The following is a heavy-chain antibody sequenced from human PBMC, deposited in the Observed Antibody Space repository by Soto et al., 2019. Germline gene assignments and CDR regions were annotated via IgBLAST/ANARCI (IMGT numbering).Heavy chain of an antibody. V-gene: IGHV1-18*01. D-gene: IGHD5-12*01. CDR3: ARGWVGSGYDP. CDR1: GYTGINYG. Sequence: QVQLVQSGAEVKKPGASVKVSCKSSGYTGINYGINCVRQAPGQGLEWMVWITPYNGNTNYAQKLQGRVTMTTDTATGTGYMELRRLRSDDPDVYYCARGWVGSGYDPWGQGTLVTVSS. CDR2: ITPYNGNT. J-gene: IGHJ5*02.